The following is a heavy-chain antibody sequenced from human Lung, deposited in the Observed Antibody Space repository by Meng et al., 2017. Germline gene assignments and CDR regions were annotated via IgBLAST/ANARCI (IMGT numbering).Heavy chain of an antibody. J-gene: IGHJ4*02. V-gene: IGHV4-34*12. CDR2: IIDSGST. CDR1: GGSFRGYY. Sequence: QVPLQQSEPVLCEPAYALPRTVAVYGGSFRGYYWSLIRQPPGKGLEWIGEIIDSGSTNNNPSLKSRVTISVDTSKNQFSLRVTSVTASDRAVDYCVRRTYSSGWYFDYWGQGTLVTVSS. D-gene: IGHD6-19*01. CDR3: VRRTYSSGWYFDY.